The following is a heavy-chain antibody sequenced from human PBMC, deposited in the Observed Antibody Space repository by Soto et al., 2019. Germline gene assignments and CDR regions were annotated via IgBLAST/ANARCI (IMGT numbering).Heavy chain of an antibody. CDR1: GFSLSTNGVG. CDR2: IYWDDDR. D-gene: IGHD3-22*01. J-gene: IGHJ4*02. V-gene: IGHV2-5*02. CDR3: AHRRTNYHDSSDPGPFDY. Sequence: SPATLVTPAQTLTLTCTFCGFSLSTNGVGVGWIRQPPGKALEWLALIYWDDDRRYSPSLKSRLTITKDTSKNQVVLTMTNMDPVDTATYHCAHRRTNYHDSSDPGPFDYWGQRTLVTV.